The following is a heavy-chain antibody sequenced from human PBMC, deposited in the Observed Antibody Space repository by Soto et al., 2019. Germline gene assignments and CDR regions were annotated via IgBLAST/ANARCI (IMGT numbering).Heavy chain of an antibody. V-gene: IGHV3-23*01. CDR2: ISGSGSST. Sequence: EVQLLESGGGRIQPGGSLRLSCAASGFTFSSYSINWVRQVPGKGLQWVSGISGSGSSTYYADSVRGRFTISRDNSRNPIYLQMSSLSVEDKALYYCAQGDLNQPAVVDYWGQGTLVTVSS. J-gene: IGHJ4*02. CDR3: AQGDLNQPAVVDY. CDR1: GFTFSSYS. D-gene: IGHD2-2*01.